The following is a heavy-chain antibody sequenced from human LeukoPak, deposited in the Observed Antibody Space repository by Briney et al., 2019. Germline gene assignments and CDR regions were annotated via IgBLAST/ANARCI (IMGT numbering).Heavy chain of an antibody. CDR2: IKQDGSEE. D-gene: IGHD3-22*01. CDR3: ARWEGNGYYFDY. Sequence: GGSLRLSCAASGFTFSSLLMSWVRQAPGKGLEWVANIKQDGSEEYYVDSVKGRFTISRDNAKNSLYLQMNSLRAEDTAVYYCARWEGNGYYFDYRGQGTLVTVSS. J-gene: IGHJ4*02. CDR1: GFTFSSLL. V-gene: IGHV3-7*01.